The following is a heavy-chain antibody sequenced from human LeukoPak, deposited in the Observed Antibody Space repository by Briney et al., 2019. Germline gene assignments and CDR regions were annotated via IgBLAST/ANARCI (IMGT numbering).Heavy chain of an antibody. D-gene: IGHD3-10*01. Sequence: KPSQTLSLTCTVSGGSISSGGYYWSWIRQHPGEGLEWIGYIYYSGSTYFNPPLKSRVTLSVDTSKNQFSLKLSSVTAADTAVYYCAREGGVRGVIPLGYWGQGTLVTVSS. CDR2: IYYSGST. J-gene: IGHJ4*02. CDR3: AREGGVRGVIPLGY. CDR1: GGSISSGGYY. V-gene: IGHV4-31*03.